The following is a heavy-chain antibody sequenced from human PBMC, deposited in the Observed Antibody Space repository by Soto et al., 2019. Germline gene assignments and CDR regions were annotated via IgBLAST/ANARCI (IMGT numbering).Heavy chain of an antibody. D-gene: IGHD3-22*01. V-gene: IGHV3-30-3*01. CDR1: GFTFSSYA. J-gene: IGHJ4*02. CDR2: ISYDGSNK. CDR3: ARGYDSSGYYRPFDY. Sequence: ESGGGVVQPGRSLRLSCAASGFTFSSYAMHWVRQAPGKGLEWVAVISYDGSNKYYADSVKGRFTISRDNSKNTLYLQMNSLRAEDTAVYYCARGYDSSGYYRPFDYWGQGTLVTVSS.